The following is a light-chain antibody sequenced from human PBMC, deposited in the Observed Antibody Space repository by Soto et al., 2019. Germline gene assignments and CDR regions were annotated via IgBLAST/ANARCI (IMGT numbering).Light chain of an antibody. CDR1: SSNIGAGYE. V-gene: IGLV1-40*01. CDR3: KSYDSSLSGYV. Sequence: QSVLTQPPSVSEAPGQRVTISCTGSSSNIGAGYEAHWYQQVPGTAPTLLIYENNNRPSGVPDRFSGSKSGTSASLAITGLQAEDEAEYYCKSYDSSLSGYVFGTGTKVTVL. J-gene: IGLJ1*01. CDR2: ENN.